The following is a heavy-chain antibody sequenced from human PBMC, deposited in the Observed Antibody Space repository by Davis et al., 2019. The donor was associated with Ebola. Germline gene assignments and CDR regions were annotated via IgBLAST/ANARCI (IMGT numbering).Heavy chain of an antibody. CDR1: GFTFSSYA. J-gene: IGHJ2*01. CDR2: ISYDGSNK. Sequence: GGSLRLSCAASGFTFSSYAMHWVRQAPGKGLEWVAVISYDGSNKYYADSVKGRFTISRDNAKNSLYLQMNSLRAEDTAVYYCAREGEGWNDLVRYFDLWGRGTLVTVSS. V-gene: IGHV3-30-3*01. CDR3: AREGEGWNDLVRYFDL. D-gene: IGHD1-1*01.